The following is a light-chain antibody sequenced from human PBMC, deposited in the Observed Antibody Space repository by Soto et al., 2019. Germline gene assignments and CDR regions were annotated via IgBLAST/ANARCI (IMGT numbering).Light chain of an antibody. CDR2: QIS. Sequence: IVLTQTPLSSAGTLGQPSSFSCGSGESLVHSDGKTYLGWLHLRPGQPPRLLIYQISRRPPGVPDRFSGSGAGTNFTLKISRVEPEDVGIFYCMQASQLRTFGQGTKVDIK. CDR3: MQASQLRT. CDR1: ESLVHSDGKTY. J-gene: IGKJ1*01. V-gene: IGKV2-24*01.